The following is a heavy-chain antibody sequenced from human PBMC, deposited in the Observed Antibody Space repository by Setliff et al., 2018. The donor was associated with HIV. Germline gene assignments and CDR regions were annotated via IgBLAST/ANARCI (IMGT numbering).Heavy chain of an antibody. Sequence: SETLSLTCTVSGGSSSSGVYSWSWIRQHPGKGLEWIGYIYTTGRTNYNPSLKSRVTMSVDTSKNQFSLKLTSVTAADTAVYYCARGAGYYDFWSGYLVYNWLDPWGQGTPVTVSS. CDR3: ARGAGYYDFWSGYLVYNWLDP. CDR1: GGSSSSGVYS. V-gene: IGHV4-31*03. D-gene: IGHD3-3*01. J-gene: IGHJ5*02. CDR2: IYTTGRT.